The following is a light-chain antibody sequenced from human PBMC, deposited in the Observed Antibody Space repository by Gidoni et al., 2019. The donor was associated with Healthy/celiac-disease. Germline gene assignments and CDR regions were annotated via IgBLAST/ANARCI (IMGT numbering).Light chain of an antibody. CDR2: DAS. CDR3: QQFHSYPSIT. J-gene: IGKJ5*01. Sequence: AIQLTQSPSSLSASVGDRVTITCRASQGISSALAWYQQKPGKAPKLLIYDASSLASGVPSRFSGSRSGTDFTLTISSLQPEDFATYYCQQFHSYPSITFGQGTRLEIK. CDR1: QGISSA. V-gene: IGKV1-13*02.